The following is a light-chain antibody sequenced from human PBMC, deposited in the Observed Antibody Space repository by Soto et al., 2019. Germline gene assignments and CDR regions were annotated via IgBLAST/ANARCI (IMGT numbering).Light chain of an antibody. CDR3: QQYGSYWT. V-gene: IGKV1-5*01. CDR2: DAS. Sequence: DTQMTQSPSTLSASVGDRVTITCRASQRISTWLAWYQQKPGKAPKLLIYDASNLESGVPSRFSGSGSGTEFTLTINSLQPDDFATYYCQQYGSYWTFGQGTKVEIK. CDR1: QRISTW. J-gene: IGKJ1*01.